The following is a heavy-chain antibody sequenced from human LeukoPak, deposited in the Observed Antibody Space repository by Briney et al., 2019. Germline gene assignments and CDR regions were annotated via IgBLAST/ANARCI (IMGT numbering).Heavy chain of an antibody. V-gene: IGHV1-46*01. CDR3: ARSGLKYCGGDCSEYGMDV. CDR2: INPSGDST. J-gene: IGHJ6*02. Sequence: ASVKVSCKASGYTFTSYYMHWVRQAPGQGLEWMGIINPSGDSTSYAQKFQGRVTMTRDTSTSTVYMELSSLRSEDTAVYYCARSGLKYCGGDCSEYGMDVWGQGTTVTVSS. D-gene: IGHD2-21*02. CDR1: GYTFTSYY.